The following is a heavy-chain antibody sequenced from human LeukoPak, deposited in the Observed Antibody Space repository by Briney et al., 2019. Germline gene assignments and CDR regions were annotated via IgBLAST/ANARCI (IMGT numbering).Heavy chain of an antibody. CDR2: IIPIFGTA. V-gene: IGHV1-69*13. D-gene: IGHD5-12*01. Sequence: SVKVSCKASGGTFSSYAISWVRQAPGQGLEWMGGIIPIFGTANYAQKFQGRVTITADESTSTAYMELSSLRSEDTAVYYCARSVLQWLRLDYYYYYMDVWGKGTTVTVFS. J-gene: IGHJ6*03. CDR3: ARSVLQWLRLDYYYYYMDV. CDR1: GGTFSSYA.